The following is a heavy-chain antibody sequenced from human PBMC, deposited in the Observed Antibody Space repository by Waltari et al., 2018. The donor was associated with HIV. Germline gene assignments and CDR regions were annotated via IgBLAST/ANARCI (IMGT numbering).Heavy chain of an antibody. J-gene: IGHJ4*02. D-gene: IGHD4-17*01. CDR1: GYSFTNYG. Sequence: QVQLVQSGAEVKKPGASVKVSCKASGYSFTNYGISWVRQAPGQGLEWMGWISAKNGNTNYEQRLQGRVTMTTDTSTSTAYMELKSLRSDDTAVYYCARAEHGALGGDYWGQGTLVTVSS. V-gene: IGHV1-18*01. CDR3: ARAEHGALGGDY. CDR2: ISAKNGNT.